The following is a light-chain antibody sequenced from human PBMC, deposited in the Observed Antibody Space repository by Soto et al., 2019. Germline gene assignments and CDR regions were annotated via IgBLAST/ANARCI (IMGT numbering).Light chain of an antibody. V-gene: IGLV2-14*01. CDR1: SSDVGGYNY. Sequence: QSALTQPASVSGSPGQSITISCTGTSSDVGGYNYVSWYQQHPGKAPKLMIFEVSNRPSGVSNRFSGSKSGNTASLTISGLQAEDEADYYCSSYTNSITLGGVFGGGTKLTVL. J-gene: IGLJ2*01. CDR3: SSYTNSITLGGV. CDR2: EVS.